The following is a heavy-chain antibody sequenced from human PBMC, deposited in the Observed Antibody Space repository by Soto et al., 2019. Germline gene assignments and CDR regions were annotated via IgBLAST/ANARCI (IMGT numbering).Heavy chain of an antibody. D-gene: IGHD2-2*01. CDR1: GFNFDDYA. V-gene: IGHV3-9*01. J-gene: IGHJ6*02. Sequence: PGGSLRLSCAASGFNFDDYAMHWVRQAPGKGLEWGSGISWNSGSIGYADPVKVRFTISRDNAKNSPYLQMNSRRAEEPALYYCAKDYSNSKAMTFYGMDVWGQGTTVTVSS. CDR2: ISWNSGSI. CDR3: AKDYSNSKAMTFYGMDV.